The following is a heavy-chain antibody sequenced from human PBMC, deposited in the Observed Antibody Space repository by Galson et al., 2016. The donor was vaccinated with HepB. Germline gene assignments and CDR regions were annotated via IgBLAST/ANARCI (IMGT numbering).Heavy chain of an antibody. J-gene: IGHJ5*02. CDR2: IYHTRRT. CDR3: VKWEATATTEVDWFDP. CDR1: GGSIVSSIYY. Sequence: SETLSLTCSVSGGSIVSSIYYWGWIRQPPGKGLEWIGSIYHTRRTYLNPSLKSRVTTSVDTSTNQFSLWMTSGTAAYTAMYFCVKWEATATTEVDWFDPCGQGILVVVSS. V-gene: IGHV4-39*01. D-gene: IGHD1-26*01.